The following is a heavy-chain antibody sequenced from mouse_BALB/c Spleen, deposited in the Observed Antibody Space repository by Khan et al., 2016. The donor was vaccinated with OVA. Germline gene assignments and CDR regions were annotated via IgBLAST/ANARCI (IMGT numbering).Heavy chain of an antibody. CDR3: ARYYGNYGWYFDV. CDR2: IWAGGST. D-gene: IGHD2-1*01. CDR1: GFSLTSYC. V-gene: IGHV2-9*02. Sequence: QVQLQQSGPAMVVPSQSLSITCTVSGFSLTSYCVHWVRQPPGKGLEWLGVIWAGGSTNYNSALMSRLSISKDNSKSQVFLKMNSRQTDDTAMYYCARYYGNYGWYFDVWGAGTTVTVSS. J-gene: IGHJ1*01.